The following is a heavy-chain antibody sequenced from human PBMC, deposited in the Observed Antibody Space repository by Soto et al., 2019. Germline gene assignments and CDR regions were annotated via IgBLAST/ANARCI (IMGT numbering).Heavy chain of an antibody. D-gene: IGHD3-10*01. CDR2: IYYSGST. J-gene: IGHJ5*02. CDR1: GGSISSSSYY. CDR3: ARHYAIAGSGELLYPWFDP. V-gene: IGHV4-39*01. Sequence: QLQLQESGPGLVKPSETLSLTCTVSGGSISSSSYYWGWIRQPPGKGLEWIGRIYYSGSTYYNPSLKSRATISVDTSKNQFSLKLSSLTAADTDVYYCARHYAIAGSGELLYPWFDPWGQGTLVTVSS.